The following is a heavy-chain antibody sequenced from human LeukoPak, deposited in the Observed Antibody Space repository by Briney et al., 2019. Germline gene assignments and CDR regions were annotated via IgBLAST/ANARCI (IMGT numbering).Heavy chain of an antibody. Sequence: PSETLSLTCTVSGGSISSYYWSWIRQPPGKGLEWIGHIYYSGSTNYNPSLKSRVTISVDTYKNQFSLKLSSVTAADTAVYYCARADGYCSGGSCYSAFDIWGQGTMVTVSS. CDR1: GGSISSYY. CDR2: IYYSGST. D-gene: IGHD2-15*01. CDR3: ARADGYCSGGSCYSAFDI. V-gene: IGHV4-59*01. J-gene: IGHJ3*02.